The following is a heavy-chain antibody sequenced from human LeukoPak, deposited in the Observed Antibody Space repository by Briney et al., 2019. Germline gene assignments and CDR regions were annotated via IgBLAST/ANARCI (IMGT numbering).Heavy chain of an antibody. J-gene: IGHJ4*02. Sequence: GGSLRLSCVGSGFISSSYSMNWVRQAPGKGLEWISYISSSSGTIYYADSVKGRFTISRDNSKNTLYLQMNSLRAEDTAVYYCAKSGYDILTGYYKANEDYWGQGTLVTVSS. CDR2: ISSSSGTI. CDR1: GFISSSYS. D-gene: IGHD3-9*01. V-gene: IGHV3-48*01. CDR3: AKSGYDILTGYYKANEDY.